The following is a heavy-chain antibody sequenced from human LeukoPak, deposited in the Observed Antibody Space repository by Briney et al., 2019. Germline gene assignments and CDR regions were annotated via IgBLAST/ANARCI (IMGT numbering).Heavy chain of an antibody. V-gene: IGHV3-13*01. CDR1: GFTFSSYD. D-gene: IGHD6-13*01. Sequence: GGSLRLSCAASGFTFSSYDMHWVRQATGKGLEWVSAIGTAGDTYYPGSVKGRFTISRENAKNSLYLQMNSLRTWDTAVYYCARGGIAAAGTVHWFDPWGQGTLVTVSS. CDR2: IGTAGDT. J-gene: IGHJ5*02. CDR3: ARGGIAAAGTVHWFDP.